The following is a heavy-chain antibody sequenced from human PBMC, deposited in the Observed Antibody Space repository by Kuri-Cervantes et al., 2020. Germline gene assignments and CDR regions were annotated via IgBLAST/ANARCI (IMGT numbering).Heavy chain of an antibody. CDR1: GFTFSSYW. D-gene: IGHD5-18*01. J-gene: IGHJ4*02. CDR2: IKQDGSEK. Sequence: GESLKISCAASGFTFSSYWMSWVRQAPGKGLEWVANIKQDGSEKYYVDSVKGRFTISRDNAKNSLYLQMKSLRAEDTAVYYCARVVPSQGSGYSYGTLDYWGKGTLVTVSS. CDR3: ARVVPSQGSGYSYGTLDY. V-gene: IGHV3-7*01.